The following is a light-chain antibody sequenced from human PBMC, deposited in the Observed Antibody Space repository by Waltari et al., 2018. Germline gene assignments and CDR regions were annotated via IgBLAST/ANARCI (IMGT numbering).Light chain of an antibody. J-gene: IGKJ4*01. Sequence: DIQMTQSPSSLSASVGDRVTITCRASQSINVYFNWYQHKPGKAPKLLIYAASTLQYGVPSRFSGSGSETDFTLTISSLQPEDSAIYYCRQSYSTRALTFGGGTKVEI. V-gene: IGKV1-39*01. CDR1: QSINVY. CDR2: AAS. CDR3: RQSYSTRALT.